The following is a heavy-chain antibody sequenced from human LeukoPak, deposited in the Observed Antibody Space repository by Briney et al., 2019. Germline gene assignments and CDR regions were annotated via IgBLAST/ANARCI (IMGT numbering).Heavy chain of an antibody. CDR2: ISYDGSNK. J-gene: IGHJ4*02. CDR1: GFTFSSYA. CDR3: ARAETYPNWGSDFDH. D-gene: IGHD7-27*01. Sequence: GGSLRLSCAASGFTFSSYAMHWVRQAPGKGLEWVAVISYDGSNKYYADSVKGRFTISRDNSKNTLYLQMNSLRAEDTAVYYCARAETYPNWGSDFDHWGQGTLVTVSS. V-gene: IGHV3-30*04.